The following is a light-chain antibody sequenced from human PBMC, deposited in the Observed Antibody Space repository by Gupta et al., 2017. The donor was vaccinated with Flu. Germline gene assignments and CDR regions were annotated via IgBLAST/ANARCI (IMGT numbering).Light chain of an antibody. CDR3: QQYNNWPSWT. CDR1: QSVYSN. Sequence: ATLSVSPGERATISCRASQSVYSNLAWYQQKPGQAPRLLIFGASTRATGIPARFSGSGSGTEFTLTISSLQSEDFAVYYCQQYNNWPSWTFGQGTKVEIK. J-gene: IGKJ1*01. V-gene: IGKV3-15*01. CDR2: GAS.